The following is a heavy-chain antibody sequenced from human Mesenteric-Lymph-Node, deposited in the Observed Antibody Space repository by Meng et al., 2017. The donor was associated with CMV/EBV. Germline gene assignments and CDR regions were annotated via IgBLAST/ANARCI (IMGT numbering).Heavy chain of an antibody. J-gene: IGHJ4*02. CDR2: IKEDGSDK. CDR1: GFTFSSYW. Sequence: GGSLKISCAASGFTFSSYWMSWVRQAPGKGLEWVANIKEDGSDKYYVDSVEGRFTISKDNAKNSLYLQMNSLRVEDTAVYYCARDSSGYDYWGQGALVTVSS. V-gene: IGHV3-7*01. CDR3: ARDSSGYDY. D-gene: IGHD3-22*01.